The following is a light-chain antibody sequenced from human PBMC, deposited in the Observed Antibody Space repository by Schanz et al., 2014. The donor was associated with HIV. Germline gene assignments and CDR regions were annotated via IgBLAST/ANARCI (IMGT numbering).Light chain of an antibody. J-gene: IGKJ2*01. CDR3: QQCDSYPYT. V-gene: IGKV1-5*03. CDR1: QTIYSW. CDR2: QAS. Sequence: DIQLTQSPSFLSASVGDRVTITCRASQTIYSWLAWYQQKPGRAPNLLIYQASTLETGVPSRFSGSGSGTEFTLTISGLQPDDFATYYCQQCDSYPYTFGQGTKLDIK.